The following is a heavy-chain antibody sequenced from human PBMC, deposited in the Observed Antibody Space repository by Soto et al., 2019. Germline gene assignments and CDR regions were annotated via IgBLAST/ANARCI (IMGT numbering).Heavy chain of an antibody. CDR1: GYTFTSYG. CDR3: ARGSAYYDFWSGYLAY. D-gene: IGHD3-3*01. J-gene: IGHJ4*02. V-gene: IGHV1-18*04. Sequence: ASVKVSCKASGYTFTSYGISWVRQAPGQGLEWMGWISAYNGNTNYAQKLQGRVTMTTDTSTSTAYMELRSLRSDDTAVYYCARGSAYYDFWSGYLAYWGQGTLVTVSS. CDR2: ISAYNGNT.